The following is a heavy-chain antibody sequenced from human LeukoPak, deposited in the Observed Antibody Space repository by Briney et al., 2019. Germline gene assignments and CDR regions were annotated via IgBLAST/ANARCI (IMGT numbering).Heavy chain of an antibody. CDR2: IDEDGGEI. V-gene: IGHV3-7*01. D-gene: IGHD6-13*01. J-gene: IGHJ4*02. Sequence: GGSLRLSCAAFGFTFSSYRMTWVRQAPGKGLEWVANIDEDGGEIYYVDSVKGRFTISRDNAKKSLFLQMNSLRAEDTSVYYRARVGTSSWYVWGQGTVITVSS. CDR1: GFTFSSYR. CDR3: ARVGTSSWYV.